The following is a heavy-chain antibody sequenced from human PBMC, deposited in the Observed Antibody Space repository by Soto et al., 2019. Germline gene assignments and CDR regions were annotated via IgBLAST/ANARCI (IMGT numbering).Heavy chain of an antibody. CDR1: GYTFTSYG. V-gene: IGHV1-18*01. CDR2: ISAYNGKT. D-gene: IGHD3-10*01. J-gene: IGHJ3*02. Sequence: QVQLVQSGAEVKKPGASVKVSCKASGYTFTSYGISWVRQAPGQGLEWMGWISAYNGKTNYAQKLPGKVTMTTDTSTSKAYMELRSLRSDETAVYYCARDRLWFDAFDIWGQGTMVTVSS. CDR3: ARDRLWFDAFDI.